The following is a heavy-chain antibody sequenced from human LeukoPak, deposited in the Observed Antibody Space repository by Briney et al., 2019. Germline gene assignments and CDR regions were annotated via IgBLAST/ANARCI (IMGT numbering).Heavy chain of an antibody. Sequence: GGSLRLSCAASGFTFTNAYMNWVRQAPGKGLEWVGRIKSNIDGGTIDYAAPAKGRFSISRDDSRNTLFLQMNSLKTEDTAVYYCATDAGYSSGWYNYWGQGTLVTVAS. CDR1: GFTFTNAY. J-gene: IGHJ4*02. D-gene: IGHD2-15*01. CDR2: IKSNIDGGTI. V-gene: IGHV3-15*01. CDR3: ATDAGYSSGWYNY.